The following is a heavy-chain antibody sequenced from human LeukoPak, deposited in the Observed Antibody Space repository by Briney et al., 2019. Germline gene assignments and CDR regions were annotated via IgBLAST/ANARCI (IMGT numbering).Heavy chain of an antibody. Sequence: PSQTLSLTCTVSGGSISSGDYYWSWIRQPPGKGLEWIRYIYYSGSTYYNPSLKSRVTMSVDTSKNQFSLKLSSVTAADTAVYYCARDLIGPINDYKPVPYNWFDPWGQGTLVTVSS. CDR3: ARDLIGPINDYKPVPYNWFDP. CDR2: IYYSGST. CDR1: GGSISSGDYY. V-gene: IGHV4-30-4*01. D-gene: IGHD4-11*01. J-gene: IGHJ5*02.